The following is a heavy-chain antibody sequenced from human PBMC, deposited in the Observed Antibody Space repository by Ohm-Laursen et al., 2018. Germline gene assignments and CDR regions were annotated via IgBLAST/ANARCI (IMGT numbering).Heavy chain of an antibody. CDR1: GFTFSTYT. Sequence: SLRLSCAASGFTFSTYTMNWVRHAPGKGLEWVSYISSSSSTISYADSVKGRFTIPRDNAKNSLYLQMNSLRAEDTAVYYCSKGRRYSSSSLDYWGQGTLVTVSS. J-gene: IGHJ4*02. CDR3: SKGRRYSSSSLDY. CDR2: ISSSSSTI. D-gene: IGHD6-6*01. V-gene: IGHV3-48*01.